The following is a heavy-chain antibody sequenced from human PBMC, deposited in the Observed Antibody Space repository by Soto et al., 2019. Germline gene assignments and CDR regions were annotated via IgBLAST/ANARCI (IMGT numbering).Heavy chain of an antibody. Sequence: ASVKVSCKASGCTFSSYAISWVRQAPGQGLEWMGGIIPIFGTANYAQKFQGRVTITADESTSTAYMELSSLRSEDTAVYYCARAGGGGYGFANYYYGMDVWGQGTTVTVSS. J-gene: IGHJ6*02. CDR1: GCTFSSYA. V-gene: IGHV1-69*13. CDR2: IIPIFGTA. D-gene: IGHD2-15*01. CDR3: ARAGGGGYGFANYYYGMDV.